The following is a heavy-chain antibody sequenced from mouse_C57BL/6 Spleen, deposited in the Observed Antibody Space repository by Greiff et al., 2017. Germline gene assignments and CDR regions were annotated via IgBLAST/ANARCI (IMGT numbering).Heavy chain of an antibody. J-gene: IGHJ4*01. V-gene: IGHV2-2*01. CDR1: GFSLTSYG. Sequence: VQLQESGPGLVQPSQSLSITCTVSGFSLTSYGVHWVRQSPGKGLEWLGVIWSGGSTDYNAAFISRLSISKDNSKSQVFFKMNSLQADDTAIYYCARRIYYGNYTAMDYWGQGTSVTVAS. CDR3: ARRIYYGNYTAMDY. CDR2: IWSGGST. D-gene: IGHD2-1*01.